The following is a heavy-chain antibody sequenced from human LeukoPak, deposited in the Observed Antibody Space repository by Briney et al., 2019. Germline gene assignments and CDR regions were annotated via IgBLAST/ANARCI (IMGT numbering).Heavy chain of an antibody. Sequence: SETLSLTCTVSGGSISSSSYYWGWLRQPPGKGLEWIGSIYYSGSTYYNPSLKSRVTISVDTSKNQFSLKLSSVTAADTAVYYCAISRRGSSSWSSRSFYYYGMDVWGQGTTVTVSS. CDR3: AISRRGSSSWSSRSFYYYGMDV. D-gene: IGHD6-13*01. J-gene: IGHJ6*02. V-gene: IGHV4-39*01. CDR1: GGSISSSSYY. CDR2: IYYSGST.